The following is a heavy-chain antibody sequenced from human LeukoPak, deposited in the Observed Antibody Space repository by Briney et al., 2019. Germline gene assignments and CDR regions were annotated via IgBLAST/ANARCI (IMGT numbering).Heavy chain of an antibody. CDR1: EFSVGSNY. V-gene: IGHV3-23*01. CDR3: AKDHRAINWFDP. CDR2: IGGSGSST. J-gene: IGHJ5*02. D-gene: IGHD2-2*01. Sequence: GGSLRLSCAASEFSVGSNYMTWVRQAPGKGLEWVAAIGGSGSSTYYADSVKGRFTISRDNSKNTLYLQMNSLRAEDTAVYYCAKDHRAINWFDPWGQGTLVTVSS.